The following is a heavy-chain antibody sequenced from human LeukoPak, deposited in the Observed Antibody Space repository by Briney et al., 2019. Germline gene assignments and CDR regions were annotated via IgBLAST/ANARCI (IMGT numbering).Heavy chain of an antibody. CDR2: IIPIFGTA. CDR3: ARAAKVSVGGWFDP. V-gene: IGHV1-69*05. J-gene: IGHJ5*02. Sequence: SVKVSCKASGGTFSSYAIRWVRQAPGQGLEGMGGIIPIFGTANFAQKFQGRVTITTDESTSTDYMELSSLRYEDTAVYCCARAAKVSVGGWFDPWGQGTLVTVSS. CDR1: GGTFSSYA.